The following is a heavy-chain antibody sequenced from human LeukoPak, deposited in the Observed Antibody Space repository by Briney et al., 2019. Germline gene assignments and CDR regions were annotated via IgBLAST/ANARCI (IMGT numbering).Heavy chain of an antibody. J-gene: IGHJ4*02. CDR3: AKKTYSNYVRAPNPYYFDY. CDR2: ISGSGGST. CDR1: GFTVSSNY. V-gene: IGHV3-23*01. Sequence: QSGGSLRLSCAASGFTVSSNYMSWVRQAPGKGLEWVSAISGSGGSTYYADSVKGRLTISRDNSKNTLYLQMNSLRAEDTAVYYCAKKTYSNYVRAPNPYYFDYWGQGTLVTVSS. D-gene: IGHD4-4*01.